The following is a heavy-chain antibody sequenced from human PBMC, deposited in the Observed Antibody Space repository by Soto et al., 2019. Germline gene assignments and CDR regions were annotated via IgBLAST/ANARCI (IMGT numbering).Heavy chain of an antibody. CDR3: ARGDCFGGTCYSLAGSFDYYMEV. Sequence: EVQLVESGGGLVQPGGSLRLSCVASGFTFSNYWMYWVRQAPGEGLVWVSRINSAGSVSSYADSVKGRLTISRDNVKKTLYLKMDSLRAEATAVYYCARGDCFGGTCYSLAGSFDYYMEVRGKGPTVTVCS. CDR1: GFTFSNYW. J-gene: IGHJ6*03. V-gene: IGHV3-74*01. CDR2: INSAGSVS. D-gene: IGHD2-15*01.